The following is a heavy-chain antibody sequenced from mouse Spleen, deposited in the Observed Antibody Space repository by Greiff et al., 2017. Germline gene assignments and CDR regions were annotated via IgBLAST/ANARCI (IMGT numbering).Heavy chain of an antibody. Sequence: VQPKESGPGLVAPSQSLSITCTVSGFSLTGYGVNWVRQPPGKGLEWLGMIWGDGSTDYNSALKSRLSISKDNSKSQVFLKMNSLQTDDTARYYCASSTVVATDYAMDYWGQGTSVTVSS. J-gene: IGHJ4*01. D-gene: IGHD1-1*01. CDR3: ASSTVVATDYAMDY. V-gene: IGHV2-6-7*01. CDR1: GFSLTGYG. CDR2: IWGDGST.